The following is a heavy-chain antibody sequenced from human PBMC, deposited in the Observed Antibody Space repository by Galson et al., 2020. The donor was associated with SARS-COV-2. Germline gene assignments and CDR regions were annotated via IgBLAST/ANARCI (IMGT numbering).Heavy chain of an antibody. D-gene: IGHD6-13*01. CDR3: ARTGTPHYYYSYYM. J-gene: IGHJ6*03. CDR1: GFTFSSYA. Sequence: GGSLRLSCAASGFTFSSYAMHWVRQAPGKGLEWVAVISYDGSNKYYADSVKGRFTISRDNAKNSLYLQMNSLRAGDTAVYFCARTGTPHYYYSYYM. CDR2: ISYDGSNK. V-gene: IGHV3-30*07.